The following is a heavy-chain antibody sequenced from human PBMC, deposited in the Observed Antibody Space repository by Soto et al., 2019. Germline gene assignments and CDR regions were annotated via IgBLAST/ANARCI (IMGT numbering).Heavy chain of an antibody. CDR3: ARGDIAAAGRGNYYYGMDV. CDR1: GGTFSSYA. V-gene: IGHV1-69*13. Sequence: GASVKVSCKASGGTFSSYAISWVRQAPGQGLEWMGGIIPIFGTANYAQKFQGGVMITADESTSTAYMELSSLRPEDTAVYYCARGDIAAAGRGNYYYGMDVWGQGTTVTVSS. CDR2: IIPIFGTA. D-gene: IGHD6-13*01. J-gene: IGHJ6*02.